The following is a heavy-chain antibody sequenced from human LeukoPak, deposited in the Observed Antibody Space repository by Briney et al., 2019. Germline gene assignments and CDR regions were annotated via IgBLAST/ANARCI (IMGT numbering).Heavy chain of an antibody. CDR1: GFTFSDYY. V-gene: IGHV3-11*04. Sequence: PGGSLRLSCAASGFTFSDYYMSWIRQAPGKGLEWVSYIISSSSTIYYADSVKGRFTISRDNAKNSLYLQMNSLRAEDTAVYYCARDLNDYGDYPDVFDIWGQGTMVTVSS. CDR3: ARDLNDYGDYPDVFDI. CDR2: IISSSSTI. J-gene: IGHJ3*02. D-gene: IGHD4-17*01.